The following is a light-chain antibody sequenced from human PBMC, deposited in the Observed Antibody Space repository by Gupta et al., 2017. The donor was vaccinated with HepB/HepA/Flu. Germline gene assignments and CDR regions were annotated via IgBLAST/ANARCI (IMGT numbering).Light chain of an antibody. CDR1: QSINKNY. V-gene: IGKV3-20*01. J-gene: IGKJ1*01. Sequence: EIVLTQSPGTLSLSPGERATLSCRASQSINKNYLAWYQQRTGHAPRLLIFGTSNRASGIPDRFSGSGSGTDFTLTISRLEPEDFAVYYCQQYGSTRWTFGQGTKVEIK. CDR3: QQYGSTRWT. CDR2: GTS.